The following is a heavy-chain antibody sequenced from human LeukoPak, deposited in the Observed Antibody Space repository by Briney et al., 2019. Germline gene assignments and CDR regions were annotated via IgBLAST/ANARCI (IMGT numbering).Heavy chain of an antibody. CDR3: ARGQRIHSRCSSTSCLYYFDY. V-gene: IGHV1-46*01. CDR2: INPSGGST. CDR1: GYTFTSYY. Sequence: ASVKVSCKASGYTFTSYYMHWVRQAPGQGLEWMGIINPSGGSTSYAQKFQGRVTMTRDMSTSTVYMELSSLRSEDTAVYYCARGQRIHSRCSSTSCLYYFDYWGQGTLVTVSS. J-gene: IGHJ4*02. D-gene: IGHD2-2*01.